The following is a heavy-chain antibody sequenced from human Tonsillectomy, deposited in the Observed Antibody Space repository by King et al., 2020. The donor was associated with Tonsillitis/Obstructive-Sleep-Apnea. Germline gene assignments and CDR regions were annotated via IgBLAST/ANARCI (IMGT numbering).Heavy chain of an antibody. J-gene: IGHJ6*03. CDR2: INTNTGNP. V-gene: IGHV7-4-1*02. CDR3: ARMLTLVYYYYMDV. Sequence: QLVQSGSELKKPGASVKVSCKASGYTFTSYAMNWVRQAPGQGLEWMGWINTNTGNPTYAQGFTGRFVFSLDTSVSPAYLQISSQRAEDTAVYYWARMLTLVYYYYMDVWGKGTTVTVSS. CDR1: GYTFTSYA. D-gene: IGHD2-8*01.